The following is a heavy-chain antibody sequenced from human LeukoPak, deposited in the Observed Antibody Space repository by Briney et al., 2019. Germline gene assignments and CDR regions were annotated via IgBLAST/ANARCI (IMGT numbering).Heavy chain of an antibody. V-gene: IGHV4-34*01. D-gene: IGHD3-10*01. CDR3: ARQDRRITMVRGVIMGYYYMDV. J-gene: IGHJ6*03. CDR2: INHSGST. CDR1: GGSFSGYY. Sequence: PSETLSLTCAVYGGSFSGYYWSWIRQPPGKGLEWIGEINHSGSTNYNPSLKSRVTISVDTSKNQFSLKLSSVTAADTAVYYCARQDRRITMVRGVIMGYYYMDVWGKGTTVTVSS.